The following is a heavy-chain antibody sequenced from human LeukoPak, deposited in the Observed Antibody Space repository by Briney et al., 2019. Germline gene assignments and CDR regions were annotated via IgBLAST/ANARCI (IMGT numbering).Heavy chain of an antibody. J-gene: IGHJ4*02. CDR2: ISGSGGST. V-gene: IGHV3-23*01. D-gene: IGHD2-15*01. CDR3: AKEVCSSGGSCPLDY. CDR1: GFTFSSYA. Sequence: SGGSLRLSCAASGFTFSSYAMSWVRQAPGKGLEWVSTISGSGGSTYYADSVKGRFTISRDNSKNTLFLQMNSLRAEDTAIYYCAKEVCSSGGSCPLDYWGQGTLVTVSS.